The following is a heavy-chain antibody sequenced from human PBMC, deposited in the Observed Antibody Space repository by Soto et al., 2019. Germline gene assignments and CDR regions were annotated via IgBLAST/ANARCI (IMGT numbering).Heavy chain of an antibody. CDR2: ISYDGSNK. V-gene: IGHV3-30*18. D-gene: IGHD2-2*01. CDR1: GFTFSSYG. Sequence: QVQLVESEGGVVQPGRSLRLSCAASGFTFSSYGMHWVRQAPGKGLEWVAVISYDGSNKYYADSVKSRFTISRDNSKNTLYLQMNSLRAEDTAVYYCAKTIVPAAMEDPFDYWGQGTLVTVSS. J-gene: IGHJ4*02. CDR3: AKTIVPAAMEDPFDY.